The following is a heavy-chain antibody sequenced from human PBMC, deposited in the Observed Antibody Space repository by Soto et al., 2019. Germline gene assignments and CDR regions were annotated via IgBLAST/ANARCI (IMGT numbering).Heavy chain of an antibody. CDR2: IYYSGST. CDR3: ASGRMTTPLFDY. V-gene: IGHV4-39*01. Sequence: QLQLQESGPGLVKPSETLSLTCTVSGGSISSSSYYWGWIRQPPGKGLEWIGSIYYSGSTYYNPSLKSRVTIAVETCKNQFSLNLSSVTAADTAVYYCASGRMTTPLFDYWGQGTLVTVSS. J-gene: IGHJ4*02. D-gene: IGHD4-4*01. CDR1: GGSISSSSYY.